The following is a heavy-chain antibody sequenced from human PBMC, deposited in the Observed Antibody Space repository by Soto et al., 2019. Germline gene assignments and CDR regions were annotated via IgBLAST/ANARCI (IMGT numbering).Heavy chain of an antibody. Sequence: QVRLVESGGGAVQPGDSLRLSCDASGFTFSTYALHWVRQAPGKGLEWVAFISYTGANQYYADSVKGRFTVSRDNSKNIASLQMTSLKPEDSSVYYCAREAFLYSRGAYYDHWGQGPLVTVSS. CDR3: AREAFLYSRGAYYDH. J-gene: IGHJ4*02. V-gene: IGHV3-30-3*01. CDR2: ISYTGANQ. CDR1: GFTFSTYA. D-gene: IGHD4-4*01.